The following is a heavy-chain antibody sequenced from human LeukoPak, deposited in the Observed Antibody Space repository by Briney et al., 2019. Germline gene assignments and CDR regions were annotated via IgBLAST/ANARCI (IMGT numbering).Heavy chain of an antibody. Sequence: GGSLRLSCAASGFSFITVTMNWVRQAPGKWLEWVSSISSSSYYIYYADSVKGRFTISRDNAKNSLYLQMNSLSAEDTAVYYCARDPSSSSAFDYWGQGTLVTVSS. CDR2: ISSSSYYI. J-gene: IGHJ4*02. CDR1: GFSFITVT. CDR3: ARDPSSSSAFDY. V-gene: IGHV3-21*01. D-gene: IGHD6-6*01.